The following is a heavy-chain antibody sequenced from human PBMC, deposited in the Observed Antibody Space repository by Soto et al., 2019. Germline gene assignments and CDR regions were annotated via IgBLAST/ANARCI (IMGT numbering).Heavy chain of an antibody. Sequence: QVQLQESGPGLVKPSQTLSLTCTVSGDSISNGRFYWSWIRQHPGKALEWIGYVSYSGRPYYNPSRKSRLTKSLDTSQNPSSLKLSFVTAADTAIYYCARAREYYDTEFDPWGQGALVSVSS. CDR1: GDSISNGRFY. CDR2: VSYSGRP. V-gene: IGHV4-31*03. J-gene: IGHJ5*02. CDR3: ARAREYYDTEFDP. D-gene: IGHD3-22*01.